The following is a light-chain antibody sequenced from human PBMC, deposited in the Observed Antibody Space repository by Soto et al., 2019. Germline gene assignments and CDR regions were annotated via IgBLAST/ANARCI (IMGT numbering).Light chain of an antibody. CDR3: QQRSNWPPIT. J-gene: IGKJ5*01. Sequence: ILLTQSPATLSLSPVEIAALSCSASQSVASSHLAWYRQKPGQAPRLLIYGASSRATGIPDRFSGSGSGTDFTLTISSLEPEDFAVYYCQQRSNWPPITFGQGTRLEIK. CDR1: QSVASSH. V-gene: IGKV3D-20*02. CDR2: GAS.